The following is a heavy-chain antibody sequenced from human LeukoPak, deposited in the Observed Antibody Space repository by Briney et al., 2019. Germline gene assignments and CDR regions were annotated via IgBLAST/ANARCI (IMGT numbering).Heavy chain of an antibody. V-gene: IGHV1-2*02. CDR3: AREHRDGYDFDY. Sequence: ASVKVSCKASGYTFTSYGISWVRQPPGQGLEWMGWINPNSGGTNYAQVFQGRVTMTRDTSISTAYMELSRLRSDDTAIYYCAREHRDGYDFDYWGQGTLVTVSS. CDR1: GYTFTSYG. J-gene: IGHJ4*02. CDR2: INPNSGGT. D-gene: IGHD5-24*01.